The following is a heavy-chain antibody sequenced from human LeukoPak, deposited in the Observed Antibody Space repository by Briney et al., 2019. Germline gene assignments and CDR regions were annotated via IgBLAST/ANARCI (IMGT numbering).Heavy chain of an antibody. CDR2: ISSSSSNI. CDR1: GFDFSTCS. CDR3: ARVGRSGWTVDY. Sequence: PGGSLRLSCAASGFDFSTCSIDWVRQAPGKGLEWVSYISSSSSNISHADSVKGRFTISRDNAKNSLHLQMNSLRAEDTAVYYCARVGRSGWTVDYWGQGTLVTVSS. J-gene: IGHJ4*02. D-gene: IGHD6-19*01. V-gene: IGHV3-48*04.